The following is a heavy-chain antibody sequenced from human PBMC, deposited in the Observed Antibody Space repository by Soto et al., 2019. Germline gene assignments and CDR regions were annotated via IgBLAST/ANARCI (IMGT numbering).Heavy chain of an antibody. J-gene: IGHJ4*02. V-gene: IGHV3-23*01. CDR3: AKRRGWTATEVDY. Sequence: GGSLRLSCAASGFTFSDYAMTWVRQAPGKGLEWVSSISGSGGSTSYADSVKGRFTISRDNSKNTVYLQMNSLRAEDTAVYYCAKRRGWTATEVDYWGQGTMGTVSS. D-gene: IGHD2-15*01. CDR2: ISGSGGST. CDR1: GFTFSDYA.